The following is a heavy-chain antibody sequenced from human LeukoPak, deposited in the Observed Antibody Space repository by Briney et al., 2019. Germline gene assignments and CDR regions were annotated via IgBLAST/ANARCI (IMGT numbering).Heavy chain of an antibody. D-gene: IGHD3-10*01. CDR1: GFTFSSYW. J-gene: IGHJ4*02. Sequence: HPGGSLRLSCAASGFTFSSYWMSWVRQAPGKGLEWVANIKQDGSEKYYVDSVKGRFTISRDNSKNTLYLQMNSLRAEDTAVYYCAKDLESVTLWFGDDQPNYFDYWGQGTLVTVSS. V-gene: IGHV3-7*03. CDR3: AKDLESVTLWFGDDQPNYFDY. CDR2: IKQDGSEK.